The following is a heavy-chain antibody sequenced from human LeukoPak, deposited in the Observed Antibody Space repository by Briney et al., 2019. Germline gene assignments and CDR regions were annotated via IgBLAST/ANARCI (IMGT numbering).Heavy chain of an antibody. CDR1: GFTFSSYW. Sequence: GGSLRLSCAASGFTFSSYWMTWVRQAPGKGLEWVANIKQDGSEKYYVDSVKGRFTISRDNSKNTLYLHMNSLRPEDTAVYYCAKDRHSNTWYYFDYWGQGTLVTVSS. CDR2: IKQDGSEK. J-gene: IGHJ4*02. V-gene: IGHV3-7*01. D-gene: IGHD6-13*01. CDR3: AKDRHSNTWYYFDY.